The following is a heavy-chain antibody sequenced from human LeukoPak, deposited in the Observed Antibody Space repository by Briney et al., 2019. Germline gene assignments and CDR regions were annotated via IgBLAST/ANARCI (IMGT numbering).Heavy chain of an antibody. Sequence: ASVKVSCKVSGYTLTELSMHWVRQAPGKGLEWMGGFDPEDGETIYAQKFQGRVTMTEDTSTDTAYMELSSLRSEDTAVYYCAAVLLWFGELLDAFDIWGQGTMVTVSS. CDR2: FDPEDGET. V-gene: IGHV1-24*01. CDR3: AAVLLWFGELLDAFDI. J-gene: IGHJ3*02. CDR1: GYTLTELS. D-gene: IGHD3-10*01.